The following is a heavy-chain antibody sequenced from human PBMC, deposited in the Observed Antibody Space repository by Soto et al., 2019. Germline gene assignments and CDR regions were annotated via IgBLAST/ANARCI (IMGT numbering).Heavy chain of an antibody. CDR3: ARDGSGSYYANLDF. CDR1: GFTFSSYS. V-gene: IGHV3-21*01. J-gene: IGHJ4*02. Sequence: GGSLRLSCAASGFTFSSYSMNWVRQAPGKGLEWVSSISSSSSYIYYADSVKGRFTISRDNAKNSLYLQMNSLRAEDSAVYYCARDGSGSYYANLDFWGQGTLVTVSS. CDR2: ISSSSSYI. D-gene: IGHD3-10*01.